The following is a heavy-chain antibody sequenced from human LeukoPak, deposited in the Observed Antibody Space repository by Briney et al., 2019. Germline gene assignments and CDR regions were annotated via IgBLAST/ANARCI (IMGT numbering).Heavy chain of an antibody. Sequence: GRSLRLSCAASGFTFDDYAMHWVRQAPGKGLEWVSGISWNSGSIGYADSVKGRFTISRDNAKNSLYLQMNSLRAEDTALYYCAKDNYGSGSYYKDWGQGTLVTVSS. D-gene: IGHD3-10*01. CDR3: AKDNYGSGSYYKD. CDR2: ISWNSGSI. V-gene: IGHV3-9*01. J-gene: IGHJ4*02. CDR1: GFTFDDYA.